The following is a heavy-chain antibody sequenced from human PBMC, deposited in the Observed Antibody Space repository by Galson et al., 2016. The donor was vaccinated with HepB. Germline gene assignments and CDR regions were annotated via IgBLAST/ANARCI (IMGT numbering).Heavy chain of an antibody. CDR2: ISYDETKT. CDR3: ASAFCYGITCHIDY. CDR1: GFTFSSYA. V-gene: IGHV3-30-3*01. D-gene: IGHD1-14*01. J-gene: IGHJ4*02. Sequence: SLRLSCAASGFTFSSYAMHWVRQAPGKGLEWVAVISYDETKTYYADSVRGRFTVSRDNSEYTLYLRMNSLRAEDTALYYCASAFCYGITCHIDYWGQGTRVTVSS.